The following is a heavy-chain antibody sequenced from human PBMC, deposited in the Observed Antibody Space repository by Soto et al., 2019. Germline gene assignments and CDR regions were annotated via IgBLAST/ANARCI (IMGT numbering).Heavy chain of an antibody. CDR1: GGSISSYY. CDR2: IYYSGST. D-gene: IGHD3-9*01. V-gene: IGHV4-59*08. Sequence: SETLSLPCTVSGGSISSYYWSWIRQPPGKGLEWIGYIYYSGSTNYNPSLKSRVTLSVDTSKNQFSLKLSSVTAADTAVYYCARHVGYFDWYHAFDIWGQGTMVTVSS. CDR3: ARHVGYFDWYHAFDI. J-gene: IGHJ3*02.